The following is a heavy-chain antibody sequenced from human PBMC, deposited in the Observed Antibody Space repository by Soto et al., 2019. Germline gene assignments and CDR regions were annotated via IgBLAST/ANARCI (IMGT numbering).Heavy chain of an antibody. CDR3: AKDDFTDRGDDYFDY. Sequence: GASVKVSCAASGFSFTNFAMSWVRQAPGKGLEWVAGIGASGDITWYADSVKGRLSISRDNSKNTLYLQLNSLRFEDTAVYYCAKDDFTDRGDDYFDYWGPGTLVTVS. CDR1: GFSFTNFA. J-gene: IGHJ4*02. CDR2: IGASGDIT. D-gene: IGHD2-21*02. V-gene: IGHV3-23*01.